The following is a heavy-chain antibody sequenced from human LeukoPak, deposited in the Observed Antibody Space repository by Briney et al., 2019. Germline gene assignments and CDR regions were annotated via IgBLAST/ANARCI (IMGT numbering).Heavy chain of an antibody. CDR1: GFTFSSYA. CDR3: ARDLYRSYGYYYYGMDV. D-gene: IGHD5-18*01. CDR2: ISYDGSNK. Sequence: GGSLRLSCAASGFTFSSYAMHWVRQAPGKGLEWVAVISYDGSNKYYADSVKGRFTISRDNSKNTLYLQMNSLRAEDTAVYYCARDLYRSYGYYYYGMDVWGQGTTVTVSS. V-gene: IGHV3-30-3*01. J-gene: IGHJ6*02.